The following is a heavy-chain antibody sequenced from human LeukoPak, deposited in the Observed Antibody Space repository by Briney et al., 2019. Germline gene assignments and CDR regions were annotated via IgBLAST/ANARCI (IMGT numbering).Heavy chain of an antibody. CDR1: GGTFSIYA. V-gene: IGHV1-69*05. CDR2: IIPIFGTA. Sequence: SVKVSCKASGGTFSIYAISWVRQAPGQGLEWMGGIIPIFGTANYAQKFQGRVTITTDESTSTAYMELSSLRSEDTAVYYCARGMTTVTTGDYWGQGTLVTVSS. CDR3: ARGMTTVTTGDY. D-gene: IGHD4-17*01. J-gene: IGHJ4*02.